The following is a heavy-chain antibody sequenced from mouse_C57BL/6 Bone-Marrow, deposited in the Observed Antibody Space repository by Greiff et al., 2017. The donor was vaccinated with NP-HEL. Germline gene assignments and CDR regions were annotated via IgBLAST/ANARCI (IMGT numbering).Heavy chain of an antibody. CDR3: ARLDYDYEFAY. CDR2: INPYNGGT. V-gene: IGHV1-19*01. Sequence: EVQLQQSGPVLVKPGASVKMSCKASGYTFTDYYMNWVKQSHGKSLEWIGVINPYNGGTSYNQKFKGKATLTVDMSSSTAYMELNSLTSEDSAVYYCARLDYDYEFAYWGQGTLVTVSA. J-gene: IGHJ3*01. CDR1: GYTFTDYY. D-gene: IGHD2-4*01.